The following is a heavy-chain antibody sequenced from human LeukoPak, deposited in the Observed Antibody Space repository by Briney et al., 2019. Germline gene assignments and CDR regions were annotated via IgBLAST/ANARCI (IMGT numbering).Heavy chain of an antibody. V-gene: IGHV1-2*02. J-gene: IGHJ3*02. D-gene: IGHD3-22*01. CDR3: ARAGLWDHSDSSGYHNAAFDI. CDR2: IKPNSGGT. Sequence: ASVKVSCKASGYTFTGYYMHWVRQAPGQGLEWMGWIKPNSGGTNYAQKFQGRVTMTRDTSISTAYMERSRLTSDDPAVFYCARAGLWDHSDSSGYHNAAFDIWGQGTMVTVSS. CDR1: GYTFTGYY.